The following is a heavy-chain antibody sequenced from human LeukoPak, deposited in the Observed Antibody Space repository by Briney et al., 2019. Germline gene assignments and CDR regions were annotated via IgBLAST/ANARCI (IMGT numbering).Heavy chain of an antibody. D-gene: IGHD4-23*01. V-gene: IGHV3-48*03. Sequence: GGSLRLSCAASGFTFSSYEMNWVRQAPGKGLEWVSYISSSGSTIYYADSVKGRFTISRDNAKNSLYLQMNSLRAEDTAVYYCARGLGGKSDYYYYYYMDVWGKGTTVTVSS. CDR1: GFTFSSYE. CDR2: ISSSGSTI. CDR3: ARGLGGKSDYYYYYYMDV. J-gene: IGHJ6*03.